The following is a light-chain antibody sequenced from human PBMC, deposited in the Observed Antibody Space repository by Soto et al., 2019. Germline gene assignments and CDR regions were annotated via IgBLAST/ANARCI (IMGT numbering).Light chain of an antibody. Sequence: DIQMTQSPSSLSASVGDRVTITCRASQSIGRFLNWYQQKPGKAPKLLIYATSTLQSGVPSRFSGSGSGTEFTLTISSLQPDDFATYYCQHYNSYSEAFGQGTKV. V-gene: IGKV1-39*01. CDR3: QHYNSYSEA. J-gene: IGKJ1*01. CDR2: ATS. CDR1: QSIGRF.